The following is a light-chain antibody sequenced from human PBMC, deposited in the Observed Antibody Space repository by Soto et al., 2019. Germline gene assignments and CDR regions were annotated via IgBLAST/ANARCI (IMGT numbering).Light chain of an antibody. CDR2: DVS. J-gene: IGLJ1*01. CDR3: ISHVGHSNV. CDR1: SSDVGGSDY. V-gene: IGLV2-8*01. Sequence: QSALTQPPSASGSPGQSVTISCTGTSSDVGGSDYVSWYQHHPGKAPKLMIYDVSKRPSGVPDRFSGSKSGNMASLTVSGLPAEDEADYYCISHVGHSNVFGTGTKVTVL.